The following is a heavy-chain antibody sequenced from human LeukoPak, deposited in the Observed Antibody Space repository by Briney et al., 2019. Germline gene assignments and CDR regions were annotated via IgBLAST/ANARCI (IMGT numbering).Heavy chain of an antibody. CDR3: TVGSGYCSSTSCGEIDY. V-gene: IGHV1-2*02. J-gene: IGHJ4*02. CDR2: INPNSGGT. Sequence: ASVKVCCKASGYTFTGYYMQWVRQAPGQGLEWMGWINPNSGGTNYAQKFQGRVTMTRDTSISTAYMELSRLRSDDTAVYYCTVGSGYCSSTSCGEIDYWGQGTLVTVSS. D-gene: IGHD2-2*01. CDR1: GYTFTGYY.